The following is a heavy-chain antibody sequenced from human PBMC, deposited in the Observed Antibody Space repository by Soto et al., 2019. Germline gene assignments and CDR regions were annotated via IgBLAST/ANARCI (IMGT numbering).Heavy chain of an antibody. CDR1: GFTFDDYA. CDR3: AKGSQLDILGFIRNWFDP. D-gene: IGHD6-6*01. V-gene: IGHV3-9*01. J-gene: IGHJ5*02. CDR2: ISWNSGSI. Sequence: GGSLRLSCAASGFTFDDYAMHWVRQAPGKGLEWVSGISWNSGSIGYADSVKGRFTISRDNAKNSLYLQMNSLRAEDTALYYCAKGSQLDILGFIRNWFDPWGQGTLVTVSS.